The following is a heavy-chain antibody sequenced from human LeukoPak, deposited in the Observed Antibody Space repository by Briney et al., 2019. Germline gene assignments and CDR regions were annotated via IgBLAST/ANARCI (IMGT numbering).Heavy chain of an antibody. Sequence: GESLRISCKASGYKFTNNWIAWVRHKPGKGLEWMGIIFPGDSDTRYSPSFQGQVTISVDKSISTAFLQWSSLKASDTAIYYCARHFGPDGRKGGFSFWGQGALISVSS. CDR3: ARHFGPDGRKGGFSF. J-gene: IGHJ4*02. V-gene: IGHV5-51*01. CDR1: GYKFTNNW. CDR2: IFPGDSDT. D-gene: IGHD3-3*01.